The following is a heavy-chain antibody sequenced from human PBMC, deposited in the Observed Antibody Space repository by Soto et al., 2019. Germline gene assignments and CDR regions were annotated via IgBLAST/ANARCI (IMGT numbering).Heavy chain of an antibody. Sequence: QVQLQESGPCLVKPSQTLSLTCTVSGASIRSGGYYWSWIRQYPGKGLEWIGNIHYSGSTYFNPSLKSRVTISLDTSQNQFSLNLNSVTAADTAVYYCPRAVCLGGSCYSGYYFYGRDVWGQGTTVTVSS. V-gene: IGHV4-31*03. CDR3: PRAVCLGGSCYSGYYFYGRDV. CDR1: GASIRSGGYY. D-gene: IGHD2-15*01. CDR2: IHYSGST. J-gene: IGHJ6*02.